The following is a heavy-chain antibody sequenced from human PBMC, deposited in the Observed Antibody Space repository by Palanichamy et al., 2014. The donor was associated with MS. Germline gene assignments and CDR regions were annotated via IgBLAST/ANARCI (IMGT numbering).Heavy chain of an antibody. Sequence: QVQLVQSGAEVKKPGASVKVSCTASGYTFASYTIHWVRQAPRQRLEWMGWINAGNGNTKHSQKFQGRVTITRDTSASTAYMELSSLRSEDTAVYYCATDGRRGGTHLDTYYFDYWGQGTLVTVSS. J-gene: IGHJ4*02. V-gene: IGHV1-3*01. CDR3: ATDGRRGGTHLDTYYFDY. CDR2: INAGNGNT. D-gene: IGHD2-15*01. CDR1: GYTFASYT.